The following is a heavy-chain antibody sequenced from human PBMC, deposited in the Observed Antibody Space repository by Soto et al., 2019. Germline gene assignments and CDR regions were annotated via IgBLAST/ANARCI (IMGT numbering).Heavy chain of an antibody. D-gene: IGHD2-8*01. CDR1: GGSFSGYY. CDR2: INHSGST. J-gene: IGHJ4*02. Sequence: SETLSLTCAVYGGSFSGYYWTWIRQPPGTGLEWIGEINHSGSTNYNPSLKSRVTISVDTSKNQFSLKLTSVTAADTAVYYCARQDIVLMVYANDYWGQGTLVTVSS. V-gene: IGHV4-34*01. CDR3: ARQDIVLMVYANDY.